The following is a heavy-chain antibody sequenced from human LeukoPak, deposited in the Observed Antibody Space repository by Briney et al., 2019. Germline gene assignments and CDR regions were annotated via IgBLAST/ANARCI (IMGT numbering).Heavy chain of an antibody. CDR2: IISIFGTA. J-gene: IGHJ5*02. CDR3: ARVSARGYDWNNWFDP. V-gene: IGHV1-69*01. CDR1: GGTFSSYA. D-gene: IGHD5-12*01. Sequence: SVKVSCKASGGTFSSYAISWVRQAPGQGLEWMGGIISIFGTANYAQKFQGRVTITADESTSTAYMELSSLRSEDTAVYYCARVSARGYDWNNWFDPWGQGTLVTVSS.